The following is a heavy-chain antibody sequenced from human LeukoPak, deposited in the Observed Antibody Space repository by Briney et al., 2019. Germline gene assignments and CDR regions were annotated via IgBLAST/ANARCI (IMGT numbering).Heavy chain of an antibody. D-gene: IGHD2-15*01. Sequence: SETLSLACAVYGGSFSGYYWSWIRQPPGKGLEWIGEINHSGSTNYNPSLKSRVTISVDTSKNQFSLKLSSVTAADTAVYYCARVSYCSGGGCYYYYGMDVWGQGTTVTVSS. J-gene: IGHJ6*02. CDR3: ARVSYCSGGGCYYYYGMDV. CDR1: GGSFSGYY. CDR2: INHSGST. V-gene: IGHV4-34*01.